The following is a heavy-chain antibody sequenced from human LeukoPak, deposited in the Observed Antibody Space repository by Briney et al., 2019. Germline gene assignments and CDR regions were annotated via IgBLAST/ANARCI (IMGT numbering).Heavy chain of an antibody. CDR2: MFYTGST. CDR3: AKGASIHGGIVDY. J-gene: IGHJ4*02. Sequence: PSETLSLTCTVSAGSISSYYLNWIRQSPGKGMEWNGYMFYTGSTDYNPSLKCRVTMSVDTSKNQLSLKLSSVTAADTAVYYCAKGASIHGGIVDYWGQGTLVTVSS. CDR1: AGSISSYY. V-gene: IGHV4-59*01. D-gene: IGHD4-23*01.